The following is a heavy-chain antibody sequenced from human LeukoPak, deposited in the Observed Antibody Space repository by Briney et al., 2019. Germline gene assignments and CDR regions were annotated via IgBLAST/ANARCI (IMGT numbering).Heavy chain of an antibody. Sequence: GGSLRLSCAASGFTFSSYWMSWVRQAPGKGLEWVANIKQDGSEKYYVDSVKGRFTISRDNAKNSLYLQMNSLRAEDTAVYYRARVVSFYCSSTSCSSDYFDYWGQGTLVTVSS. CDR2: IKQDGSEK. D-gene: IGHD2-2*01. J-gene: IGHJ4*02. CDR3: ARVVSFYCSSTSCSSDYFDY. V-gene: IGHV3-7*03. CDR1: GFTFSSYW.